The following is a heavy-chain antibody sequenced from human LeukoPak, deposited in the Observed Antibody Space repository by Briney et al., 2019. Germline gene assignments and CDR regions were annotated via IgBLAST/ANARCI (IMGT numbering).Heavy chain of an antibody. V-gene: IGHV4-4*07. J-gene: IGHJ4*02. CDR2: IYTSGST. D-gene: IGHD3-22*01. CDR1: GGSISSYY. CDR3: ARNADSSGYYFGYYFDY. Sequence: SETLSLTCTVSGGSISSYYWSWIRQPAGKGLEWIGRIYTSGSTNYNPSLKSRVSMSVDTSKNQFSLKLSSVTAADTAVYYCARNADSSGYYFGYYFDYWGQGTLVTVSS.